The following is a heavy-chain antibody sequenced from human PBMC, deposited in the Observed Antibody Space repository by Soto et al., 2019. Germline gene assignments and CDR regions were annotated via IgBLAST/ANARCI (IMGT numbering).Heavy chain of an antibody. V-gene: IGHV1-69*13. Sequence: ASVKVSCKASGGTFSSYAISWVRQAPGQGLEWMGGIIPIFGTANYAQKFQGRVTITADESTSTAYMELSSLRSEDTAVYYCARDRRQDGYSWYAFDIWGQGTMVTVSS. CDR3: ARDRRQDGYSWYAFDI. CDR1: GGTFSSYA. D-gene: IGHD4-4*01. CDR2: IIPIFGTA. J-gene: IGHJ3*02.